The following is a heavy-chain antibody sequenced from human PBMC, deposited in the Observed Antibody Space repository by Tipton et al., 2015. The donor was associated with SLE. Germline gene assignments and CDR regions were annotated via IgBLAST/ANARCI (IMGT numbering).Heavy chain of an antibody. J-gene: IGHJ4*02. D-gene: IGHD1-1*01. Sequence: LRLSCAASGFTFSNAWMSWVRQAPGKGLEWIGEINHSGSTNHNPSLKSRVTISVDTSKNQLSLKLSAVTAADTAVYYCARALWKGGDYWGQGTLVTVSS. CDR1: GFTFSNAW. CDR2: INHSGST. CDR3: ARALWKGGDY. V-gene: IGHV4-34*01.